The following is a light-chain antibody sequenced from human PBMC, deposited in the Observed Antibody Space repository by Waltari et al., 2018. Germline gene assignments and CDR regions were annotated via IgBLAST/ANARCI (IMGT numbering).Light chain of an antibody. CDR1: SGSIASNY. J-gene: IGLJ2*01. CDR2: EDN. Sequence: NFMLTQPHSVSESPGKTVTIYCTRSSGSIASNYVQWYQQRPGSAPTTVIYEDNQRPSGVPDRFSGSSDSSSNSASLTISGLKTEDEADYYCQSYDSSNHVVFGGGTKLTVL. V-gene: IGLV6-57*03. CDR3: QSYDSSNHVV.